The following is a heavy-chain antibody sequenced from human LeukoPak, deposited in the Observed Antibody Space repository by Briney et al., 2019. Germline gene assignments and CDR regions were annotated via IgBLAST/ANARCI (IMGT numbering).Heavy chain of an antibody. V-gene: IGHV4-59*01. J-gene: IGHJ4*02. CDR2: IYHSGTT. CDR3: ARFWSAFDY. Sequence: PSETLSLTCTVTGGSMSDYKWSWIRQSPGKGLEWIGHIYHSGTTNYNPSLKSRVAISIDTSKNQFSLNLSSVTPADTAVYYCARFWSAFDYWGQGALATVSS. CDR1: GGSMSDYK. D-gene: IGHD3-3*01.